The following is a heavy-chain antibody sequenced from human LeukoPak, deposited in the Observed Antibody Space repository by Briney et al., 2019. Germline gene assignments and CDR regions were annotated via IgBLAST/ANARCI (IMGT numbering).Heavy chain of an antibody. J-gene: IGHJ4*02. D-gene: IGHD2-2*01. V-gene: IGHV3-53*01. CDR3: ARIRGLYLCYF. CDR1: GLSVSSNY. CDR2: ISSGSST. Sequence: AGGSLRLSCAASGLSVSSNYMSWVRQAPGKGLEWVSVISSGSSTYYADSVKGRFTISRDNSKNTLYLQMNSLRAEDTAMYFCARIRGLYLCYFWGQGALVTVSS.